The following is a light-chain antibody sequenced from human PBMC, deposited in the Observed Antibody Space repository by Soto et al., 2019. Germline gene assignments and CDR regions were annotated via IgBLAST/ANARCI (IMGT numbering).Light chain of an antibody. CDR1: QSVRSH. J-gene: IGKJ1*01. CDR2: GAS. CDR3: QRRSNWPRT. Sequence: VMTQSPLPLPVTLGQPATLSCRASQSVRSHLAWYQQKPGQAPSRLIFGASTRAPGVPARFSGSGSGTDFTLTISSLEPEDLAVYFCQRRSNWPRTFGQGTKVDIK. V-gene: IGKV3-11*01.